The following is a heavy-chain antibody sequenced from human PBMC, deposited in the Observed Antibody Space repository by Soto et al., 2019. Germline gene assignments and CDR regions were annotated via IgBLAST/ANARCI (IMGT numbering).Heavy chain of an antibody. CDR2: IYSGGST. Sequence: GGSLRLSSAASWFTVSSNYMSLVRQAPGKGLEWVSVIYSGGSTYYADSVKGRFTISRHNSKNTLYLQMNSLRAEDTAVYYCAKDGQFRTDGFDVWGQGTMVTVSS. CDR1: WFTVSSNY. J-gene: IGHJ3*01. CDR3: AKDGQFRTDGFDV. V-gene: IGHV3-53*04. D-gene: IGHD1-1*01.